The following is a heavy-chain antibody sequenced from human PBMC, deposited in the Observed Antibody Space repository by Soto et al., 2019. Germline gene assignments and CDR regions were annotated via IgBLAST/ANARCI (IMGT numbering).Heavy chain of an antibody. J-gene: IGHJ5*02. CDR1: GFTFSNAW. CDR2: IKSKTDGGTT. CDR3: TMCSGGSCRP. Sequence: EVQLVESGGGLVKPGGSLRLSCAASGFTFSNAWMNWVRQAPGKGLEWVGRIKSKTDGGTTDYAAPVKGRFTISRDDSKPTLHLQVSSLRTEDTAVYYCTMCSGGSCRPRGQGTLGNVSS. V-gene: IGHV3-15*07. D-gene: IGHD2-15*01.